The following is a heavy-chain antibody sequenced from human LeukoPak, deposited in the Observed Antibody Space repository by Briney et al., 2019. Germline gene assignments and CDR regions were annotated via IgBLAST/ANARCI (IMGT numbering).Heavy chain of an antibody. Sequence: ASVKVSCKASGYTFTSYGITWVRQARGQGLEWMGWISAYNGNTIYAQKFQGRVTMTTDTSTSTAYMELRSLRSDDTAVYYCARHSLIGTTPFDYWGQGTLVTVSS. D-gene: IGHD1-20*01. J-gene: IGHJ4*02. V-gene: IGHV1-18*01. CDR3: ARHSLIGTTPFDY. CDR2: ISAYNGNT. CDR1: GYTFTSYG.